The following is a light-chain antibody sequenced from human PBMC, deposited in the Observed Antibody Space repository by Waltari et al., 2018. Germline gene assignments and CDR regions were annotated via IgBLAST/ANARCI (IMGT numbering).Light chain of an antibody. CDR2: GAF. V-gene: IGKV1-39*01. CDR3: QQSFSSPWT. Sequence: DIQMTQSPPSLSASVGDTITITCRASKDVGTHVNWYQYNPPKAPKLLIFGAFSVQRGVPSSCSGRGSGTDFTLTVSGLQPEDFTTYCCQQSFSSPWTFGPGTQV. J-gene: IGKJ1*01. CDR1: KDVGTH.